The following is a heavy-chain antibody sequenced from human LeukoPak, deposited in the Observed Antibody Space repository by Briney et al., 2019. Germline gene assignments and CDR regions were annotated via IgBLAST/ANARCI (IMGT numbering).Heavy chain of an antibody. V-gene: IGHV3-30*18. D-gene: IGHD2-15*01. CDR3: AKVSRSGGSPFDY. Sequence: GGSLRLSCAASGFTFNTYGMHWVRQAPGKGLEWVAVVSFDGNNKYYADSVKGRFTISRDNSKNTLSLQMNSLRAEDTAVYYCAKVSRSGGSPFDYWGQGTLVTVSS. CDR1: GFTFNTYG. CDR2: VSFDGNNK. J-gene: IGHJ4*02.